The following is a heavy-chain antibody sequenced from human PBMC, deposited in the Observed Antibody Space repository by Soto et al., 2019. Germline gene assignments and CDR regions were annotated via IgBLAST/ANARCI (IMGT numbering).Heavy chain of an antibody. CDR2: IYWDDDK. Sequence: QITLKESGPPLVKPTQTLTLTCSFSGFSLSTREVGVGWIRQPPGKALEWLALIYWDDDKRYRPSLKSRLTIVKDTSKTLVILIMTNMDPEDTATYYCAHRAYYYGSGSYYTHWGQGILVTVSS. CDR1: GFSLSTREVG. D-gene: IGHD3-10*01. V-gene: IGHV2-5*02. CDR3: AHRAYYYGSGSYYTH. J-gene: IGHJ4*02.